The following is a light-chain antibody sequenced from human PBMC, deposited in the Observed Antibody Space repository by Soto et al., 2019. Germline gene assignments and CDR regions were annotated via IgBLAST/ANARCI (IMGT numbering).Light chain of an antibody. Sequence: EIVLTQSPATLSLSPGDRATLSCRASQSVSTSLAWYQQKPGQAPRLLIYDASDSATGIPGRFSGSGSGTDFTLTISSLAPEDFAVYYCQQRANLITFGQGTRLEIK. CDR2: DAS. CDR3: QQRANLIT. V-gene: IGKV3-11*01. CDR1: QSVSTS. J-gene: IGKJ5*01.